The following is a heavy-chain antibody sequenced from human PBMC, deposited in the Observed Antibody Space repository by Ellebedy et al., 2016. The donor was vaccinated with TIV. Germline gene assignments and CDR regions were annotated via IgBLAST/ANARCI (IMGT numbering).Heavy chain of an antibody. CDR3: ARGTCSSTSCPLFDC. CDR2: INWNSGTI. V-gene: IGHV3-9*01. CDR1: GFTVSNNY. J-gene: IGHJ4*02. D-gene: IGHD2-2*01. Sequence: SLKISCAASGFTVSNNYISWVRQAPGKGLEWVSAINWNSGTIDYADSVKGRFTISRDNAKNSLYLQMSSLRAEDTAFYYCARGTCSSTSCPLFDCWGQGTLVTVSS.